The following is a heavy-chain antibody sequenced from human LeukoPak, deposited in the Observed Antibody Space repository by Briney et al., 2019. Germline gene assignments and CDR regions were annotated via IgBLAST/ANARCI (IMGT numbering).Heavy chain of an antibody. CDR3: ARAYDILTGPSQH. V-gene: IGHV1-2*02. Sequence: ASVKVSCKASGGTFSSYAINWVRQAPGQGLEWMGWINPNSGGTNYAQKFQGRVTMTRDTSISTAYMELSRLRSDDTAVYYCARAYDILTGPSQHWGQGTLVTVSS. CDR2: INPNSGGT. D-gene: IGHD3-9*01. CDR1: GGTFSSYA. J-gene: IGHJ1*01.